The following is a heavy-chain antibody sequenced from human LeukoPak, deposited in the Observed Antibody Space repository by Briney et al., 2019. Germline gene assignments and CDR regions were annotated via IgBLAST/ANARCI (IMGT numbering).Heavy chain of an antibody. V-gene: IGHV1-18*01. CDR3: ARHHGGYDFWSGYYDY. CDR2: VSTSNVNT. D-gene: IGHD3-3*01. CDR1: GYTFTNYG. J-gene: IGHJ4*02. Sequence: ASVKVSCKASGYTFTNYGFSWLRQAPGQGLEWMGWVSTSNVNTDYAQNLQGRVTMTTDTSTSTAYMELGSLRSDDTAVYYCARHHGGYDFWSGYYDYWGQGTLVTVSS.